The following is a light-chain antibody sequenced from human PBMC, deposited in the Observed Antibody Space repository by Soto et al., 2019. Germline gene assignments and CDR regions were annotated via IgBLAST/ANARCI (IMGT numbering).Light chain of an antibody. CDR1: SSNIGSNT. V-gene: IGLV1-44*01. CDR3: AAWDDSLNGVV. J-gene: IGLJ2*01. CDR2: STY. Sequence: QSVLTQPPSASGTPGQRVTISCSGSSSNIGSNTVDWYQHLPGTAPKLLIYSTYQRPSGVPDRFSGSKSGTSASLAISGLQSEDEADYYCAAWDDSLNGVVFGGGIKLTVL.